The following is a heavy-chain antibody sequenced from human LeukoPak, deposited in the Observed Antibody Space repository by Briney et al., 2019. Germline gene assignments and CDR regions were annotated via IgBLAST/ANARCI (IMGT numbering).Heavy chain of an antibody. Sequence: GGSLRLSCAASGFTFSSYTMNWVRQAPGKGLEWVSSISSSSSYIYYADSVKGRFTISRDNAKNSLYLQMNSLRAEDTAVYYCARDLRYCSSSSCYLAPDAFDIWGQGTMVTVSS. CDR3: ARDLRYCSSSSCYLAPDAFDI. CDR2: ISSSSSYI. D-gene: IGHD2-2*01. CDR1: GFTFSSYT. V-gene: IGHV3-21*01. J-gene: IGHJ3*02.